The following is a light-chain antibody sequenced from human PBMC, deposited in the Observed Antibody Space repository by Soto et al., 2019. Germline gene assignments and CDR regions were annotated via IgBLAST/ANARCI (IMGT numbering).Light chain of an antibody. J-gene: IGKJ1*01. V-gene: IGKV3-15*01. CDR1: QSLSGN. Sequence: EIVMTQSPATLSVSPGERATLSCRASQSLSGNLAWYQQKPGQAPRLLIYRASTRATGVPARFSASGSGTEFTLTISSLQSGDSAVYYCHQYSNWPPWTFGPGTKVDIK. CDR3: HQYSNWPPWT. CDR2: RAS.